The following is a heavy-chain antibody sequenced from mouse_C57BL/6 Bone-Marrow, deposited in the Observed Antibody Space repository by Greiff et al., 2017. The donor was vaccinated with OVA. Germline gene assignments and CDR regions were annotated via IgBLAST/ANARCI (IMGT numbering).Heavy chain of an antibody. CDR2: IDPENGDT. Sequence: VQLQQSGAELVRPGASVKLSCTASGFNIKDDYMHWVKQRPEQGLEWIGWIDPENGDTEYAPKFQGKATITADTSSNTAYMQLSSLTSEDTAVYYGTTSCYTGSSYAGYWGQGTSVTVSS. CDR1: GFNIKDDY. CDR3: TTSCYTGSSYAGY. D-gene: IGHD1-1*01. V-gene: IGHV14-4*01. J-gene: IGHJ4*01.